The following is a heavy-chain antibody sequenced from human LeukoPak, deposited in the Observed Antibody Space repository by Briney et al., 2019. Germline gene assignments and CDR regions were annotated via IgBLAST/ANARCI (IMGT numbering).Heavy chain of an antibody. CDR2: ISSSSSYI. CDR3: WMGVITAAFDI. Sequence: GGSLRLSCAASGFTFSSYSMNWVRQAPGKGLEWVSSISSSSSYIYYADPVKGRFTISRDNAKNSLYLQMNSLRAEDTAVYYCWMGVITAAFDIWGQGTMVTVSS. D-gene: IGHD3-22*01. CDR1: GFTFSSYS. J-gene: IGHJ3*02. V-gene: IGHV3-21*01.